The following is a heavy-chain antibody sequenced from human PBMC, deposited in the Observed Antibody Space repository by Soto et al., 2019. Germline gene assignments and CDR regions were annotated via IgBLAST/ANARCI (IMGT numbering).Heavy chain of an antibody. V-gene: IGHV3-23*01. CDR3: XXXXXGSISSWCFDH. Sequence: EVQLLESGGGLVQPGGSLRLSCAASGFTFSGYAMSWVRQAPGKGLEWVSVITNGVGITNYADSVKGRFTISKDNTKXXXXXXXXXXXXXXXXXXXXXXXXXGSISSWCFDHWGQGTLVTVS. CDR2: ITNGVGIT. J-gene: IGHJ4*02. D-gene: IGHD6-13*01. CDR1: GFTFSGYA.